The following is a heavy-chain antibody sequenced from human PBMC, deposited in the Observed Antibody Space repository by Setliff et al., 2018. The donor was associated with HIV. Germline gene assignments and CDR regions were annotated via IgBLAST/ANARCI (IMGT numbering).Heavy chain of an antibody. CDR2: IHYNGRT. J-gene: IGHJ5*02. Sequence: ETLSLTCTVSGDSITNDDYYWGWIRQPPGKGLEWIAIIHYNGRTYYDPPLKSRVTIFVDTSKTQFYLKLRSVTASDTAVYYCARYTSKVDWFDPWGQGTLVTVSS. D-gene: IGHD2-2*02. CDR1: GDSITNDDYY. CDR3: ARYTSKVDWFDP. V-gene: IGHV4-39*01.